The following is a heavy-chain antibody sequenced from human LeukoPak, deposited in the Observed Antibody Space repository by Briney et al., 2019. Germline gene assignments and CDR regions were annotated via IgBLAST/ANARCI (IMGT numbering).Heavy chain of an antibody. CDR2: INPNSGGT. CDR1: GYTFTGYY. CDR3: AHYYDSSGYPFDY. J-gene: IGHJ4*02. V-gene: IGHV1-2*06. D-gene: IGHD3-22*01. Sequence: ASVKVSCKASGYTFTGYYMHRVRQAPGQGLEWMGRINPNSGGTNYAQKFQGRVTMTRDTSISTAYMELSSLRSEDTAVYYCAHYYDSSGYPFDYWGQGTLVTVSS.